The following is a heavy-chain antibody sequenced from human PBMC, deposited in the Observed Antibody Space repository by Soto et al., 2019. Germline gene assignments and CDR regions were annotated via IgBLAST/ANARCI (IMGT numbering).Heavy chain of an antibody. CDR2: IYYSGST. D-gene: IGHD3-10*01. CDR3: ASRTMVRNQSLYYMDV. J-gene: IGHJ6*03. V-gene: IGHV4-59*08. Sequence: ETLSLTCTVSGGSISSYYWSWIRQPPGKGLEWIGYIYYSGSTNYNPSLKSRVTISVDTSKNQFSLKLGSVTAADTAVYYCASRTMVRNQSLYYMDVWGKGTTVTVSS. CDR1: GGSISSYY.